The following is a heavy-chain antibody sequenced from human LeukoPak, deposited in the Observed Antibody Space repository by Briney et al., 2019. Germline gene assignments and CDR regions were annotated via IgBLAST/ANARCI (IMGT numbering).Heavy chain of an antibody. V-gene: IGHV4-39*01. Sequence: SETLSLTCTVSGDSISSSNYYWSWIRQPPGKELEWIASINYSGSTYYNPSLKSPVTISVDTSKNQFSLRLSSVTAADTAVYFCARYVVYGSGKYYFDYWGQGSLVTVFS. D-gene: IGHD3-10*01. CDR1: GDSISSSNYY. J-gene: IGHJ4*02. CDR2: INYSGST. CDR3: ARYVVYGSGKYYFDY.